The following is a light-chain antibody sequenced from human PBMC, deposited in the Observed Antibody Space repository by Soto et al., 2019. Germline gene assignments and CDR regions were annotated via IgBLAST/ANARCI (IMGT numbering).Light chain of an antibody. V-gene: IGKV3-20*01. J-gene: IGKJ1*01. CDR1: QSVSSNY. CDR3: QQYGTSPRT. CDR2: GAS. Sequence: EIVLTQSPGTLSLSPGVRATLSCRASQSVSSNYLAWYQQKPGQPPRLLIYGASSRATDIPDRFSGSGSGTDFTLTISRLEPEDFAVYYCQQYGTSPRTFGQGTKVDI.